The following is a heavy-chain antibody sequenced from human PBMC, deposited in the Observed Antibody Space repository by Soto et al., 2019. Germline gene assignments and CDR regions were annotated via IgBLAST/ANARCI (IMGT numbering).Heavy chain of an antibody. CDR2: IYYSGST. D-gene: IGHD1-26*01. J-gene: IGHJ4*02. CDR1: GASISSYY. CDR3: ARRYGSAIDY. Sequence: PSETLSLTCTVSGASISSYYWSWIRQPPGKGLEWIGYIYYSGSTNCNPSLKSRVTISVDTSKNQFSLKLSSVTAADTAVYYCARRYGSAIDYWGQGTLVTVSS. V-gene: IGHV4-59*08.